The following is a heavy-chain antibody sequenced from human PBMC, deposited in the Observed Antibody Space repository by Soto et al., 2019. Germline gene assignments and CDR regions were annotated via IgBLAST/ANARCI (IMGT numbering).Heavy chain of an antibody. CDR1: GFNFSDYY. CDR2: INSSSSYT. D-gene: IGHD6-13*01. J-gene: IGHJ2*01. Sequence: QVQLVESGGGLVKPGGSLRLSCAASGFNFSDYYMSWIRAAPWKGLVWVSYINSSSSYTNYADSVKCRFTISRDNARNALYLQMNSLRAEDTAVDYCARTIVAAGGRRYFDLWGRGTLVTVSS. CDR3: ARTIVAAGGRRYFDL. V-gene: IGHV3-11*05.